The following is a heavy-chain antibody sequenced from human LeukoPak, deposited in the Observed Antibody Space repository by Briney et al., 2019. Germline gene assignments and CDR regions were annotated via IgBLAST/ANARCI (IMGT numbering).Heavy chain of an antibody. J-gene: IGHJ3*02. Sequence: PGGSLRLSCAASGFSLSSYALTWVRQAPGKGLEWVSAISGSGGSTYYADSVKGRFTISRDNSKNTLYLQMNSLRAEDTAVYYRARWRLRSGDAFDIWGQGTMVTVSS. V-gene: IGHV3-23*01. CDR1: GFSLSSYA. CDR3: ARWRLRSGDAFDI. D-gene: IGHD3-10*01. CDR2: ISGSGGST.